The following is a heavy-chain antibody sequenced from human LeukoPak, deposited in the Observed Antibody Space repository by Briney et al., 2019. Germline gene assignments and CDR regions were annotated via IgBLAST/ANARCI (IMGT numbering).Heavy chain of an antibody. Sequence: GGYLRLSCAASGFTFSSYKMNWVRQAPGKGLEWVSSISFSGSTIYYADSVKGRFTISRDNAKNSLYLQMNSLRAEDTAVYYCAELGITMIGGVWGKGTTVTISS. D-gene: IGHD3-10*02. J-gene: IGHJ6*04. V-gene: IGHV3-48*03. CDR3: AELGITMIGGV. CDR2: ISFSGSTI. CDR1: GFTFSSYK.